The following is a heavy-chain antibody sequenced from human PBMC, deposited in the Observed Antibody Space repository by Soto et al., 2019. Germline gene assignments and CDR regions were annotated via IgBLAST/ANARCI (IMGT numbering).Heavy chain of an antibody. V-gene: IGHV3-23*01. D-gene: IGHD3-16*01. J-gene: IGHJ4*02. CDR1: GFTFSNYA. CDR3: AKDLGFSAPTAFDF. CDR2: IVAATGTT. Sequence: SLRLSCAASGFTFSNYAMSWVRQTPGKGLEWVSGIVAATGTTYYTDSVKGRFAISRDNSRNTLYLQMSILRAEDTAVYYCAKDLGFSAPTAFDFWGQGTLVTVSS.